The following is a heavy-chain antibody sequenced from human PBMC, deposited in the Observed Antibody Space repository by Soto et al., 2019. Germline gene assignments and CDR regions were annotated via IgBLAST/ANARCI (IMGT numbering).Heavy chain of an antibody. Sequence: TLSLTCTVSGGSISSGGYYWSWIRQHPGKGLEWIGYIYYSGSTYYNPSLKSRVTISVDTSKNQFSLKLSSVTAADTAVYYCARLASYYYDSSDWFDPWGQGTLVTVSS. CDR1: GGSISSGGYY. CDR2: IYYSGST. D-gene: IGHD3-22*01. V-gene: IGHV4-31*03. J-gene: IGHJ5*02. CDR3: ARLASYYYDSSDWFDP.